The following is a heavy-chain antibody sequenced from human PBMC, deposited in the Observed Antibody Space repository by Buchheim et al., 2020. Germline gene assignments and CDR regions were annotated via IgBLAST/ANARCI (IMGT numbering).Heavy chain of an antibody. D-gene: IGHD3-3*01. CDR1: GGSFSGYY. Sequence: QVQLQQWGAGLLKPSETLSLTCAVYGGSFSGYYWSWIRQPPGKGLEWIGEINHSGSTNYNPSLKSRVTISVDTSKNQFSLKLSSVTAADTAVYYCARGSAYYDFWSGSRAGWFDPWGQGTL. V-gene: IGHV4-34*01. CDR3: ARGSAYYDFWSGSRAGWFDP. J-gene: IGHJ5*02. CDR2: INHSGST.